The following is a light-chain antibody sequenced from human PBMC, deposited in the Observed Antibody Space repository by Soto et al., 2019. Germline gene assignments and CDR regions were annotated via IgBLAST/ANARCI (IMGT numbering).Light chain of an antibody. CDR3: SSYAGSNIYV. J-gene: IGLJ1*01. Sequence: QSVLTQPAAASGSPGQSVTFSYTGTSSDVGRYNYVSWYQQHPGKAPKLLIYGVTQRPSGVPDRFSGSKSGNTASLTVSGLQDEDEGYYYCSSYAGSNIYVFGTGTKVTVL. CDR2: GVT. CDR1: SSDVGRYNY. V-gene: IGLV2-8*01.